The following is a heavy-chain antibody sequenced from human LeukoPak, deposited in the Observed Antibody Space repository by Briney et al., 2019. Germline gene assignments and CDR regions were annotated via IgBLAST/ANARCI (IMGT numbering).Heavy chain of an antibody. CDR3: ARDGSGVFDY. CDR1: GFTFSSYS. V-gene: IGHV3-21*01. Sequence: TGGSLRLSCAASGFTFSSYSMIWARQAPGKGLEWVSSISSSSSYIYYADSVTGRFTISRDNAKNSLYLQMTSLRAEDTAVYYCARDGSGVFDYWGQGTLVTVSS. D-gene: IGHD3-10*01. J-gene: IGHJ4*02. CDR2: ISSSSSYI.